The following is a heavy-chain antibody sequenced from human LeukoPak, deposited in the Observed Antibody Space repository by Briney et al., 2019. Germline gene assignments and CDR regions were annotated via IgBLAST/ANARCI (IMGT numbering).Heavy chain of an antibody. Sequence: PGGSLRLSCAASGFTFNSHWMSWVRQAPGEGLEWIGSVYYTGSTYYNPSLKSRVTISVDTSNKYFSLKLSSVTAADTAVYYCARTVVAATPSLDYWGQGTLVTVSS. J-gene: IGHJ4*02. V-gene: IGHV4-39*02. CDR2: VYYTGST. D-gene: IGHD2-15*01. CDR1: GFTFNSHW. CDR3: ARTVVAATPSLDY.